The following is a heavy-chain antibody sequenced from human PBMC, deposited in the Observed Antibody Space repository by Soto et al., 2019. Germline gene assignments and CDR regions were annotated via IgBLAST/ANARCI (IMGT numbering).Heavy chain of an antibody. CDR2: VSFDGSNK. V-gene: IGHV3-30-3*01. J-gene: IGHJ4*02. Sequence: QVQLVESGGGVVQPGRSLRLSCAASGFTFSTHAMHWVRQAPGKGLECVAIVSFDGSNKYYADSVKGRFTISRVNSKHTLYLQMSGLTPGDTADYYCARYQTGITTTGGGRIDHWGQGTLVTGSS. CDR1: GFTFSTHA. CDR3: ARYQTGITTTGGGRIDH. D-gene: IGHD1-20*01.